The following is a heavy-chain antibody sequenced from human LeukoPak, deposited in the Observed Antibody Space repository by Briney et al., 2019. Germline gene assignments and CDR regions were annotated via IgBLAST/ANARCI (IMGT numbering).Heavy chain of an antibody. CDR3: ARTYRYFDWLVHSYYFDY. Sequence: SETLSLTCTVSGGSISSSSYYWGWIRQPPGKGLEWIGSIYYSGSTYYNPSLKSRVTIPVDTSKNQFSLKLSSVTAADTAVYYCARTYRYFDWLVHSYYFDYWGQGTLVTVSS. J-gene: IGHJ4*02. CDR1: GGSISSSSYY. CDR2: IYYSGST. V-gene: IGHV4-39*01. D-gene: IGHD3-9*01.